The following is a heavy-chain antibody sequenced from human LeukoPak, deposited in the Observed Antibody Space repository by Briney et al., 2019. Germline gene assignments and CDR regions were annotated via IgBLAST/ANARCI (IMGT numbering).Heavy chain of an antibody. CDR2: FSGSGGST. D-gene: IGHD6-19*01. V-gene: IGHV3-23*01. Sequence: GGSLSLSCAASGFTFSSYAMSWVRQAPGKGLEWVSAFSGSGGSTYYADSVKGRFTISRDNSKNTLYLQMNSLRAEDTAVYYCANEENIYSSGWYSSYFQHWGQGTLVTVSS. J-gene: IGHJ1*01. CDR1: GFTFSSYA. CDR3: ANEENIYSSGWYSSYFQH.